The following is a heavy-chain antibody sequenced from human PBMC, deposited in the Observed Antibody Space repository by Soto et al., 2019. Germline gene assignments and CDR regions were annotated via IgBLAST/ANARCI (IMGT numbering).Heavy chain of an antibody. Sequence: VGSLRLSCAASGFTFSSYAMSWVRQAPGKGLEWVSAISGSGGSTYYADSVKGRFTISRDNSKNTLYLQMNSLRAEDTAVYYCAKDSGSYPVGWFDPWGQGTLVTVSS. V-gene: IGHV3-23*01. CDR3: AKDSGSYPVGWFDP. CDR2: ISGSGGST. D-gene: IGHD1-26*01. CDR1: GFTFSSYA. J-gene: IGHJ5*02.